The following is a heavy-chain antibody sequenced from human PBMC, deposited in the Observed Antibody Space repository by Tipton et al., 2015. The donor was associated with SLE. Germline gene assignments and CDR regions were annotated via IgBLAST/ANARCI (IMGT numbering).Heavy chain of an antibody. J-gene: IGHJ4*02. CDR1: GGSISSGTYY. V-gene: IGHV4-61*09. Sequence: TLSLTCTVSGGSISSGTYYWSWIRQPAGKGLEWIGEIYHSGSTNYNPSLKSRVTISVDKSKNQFSLKLSSVTAADTAVYYCTSHDYWGQGTLVTVSS. CDR2: IYHSGST. CDR3: TSHDY.